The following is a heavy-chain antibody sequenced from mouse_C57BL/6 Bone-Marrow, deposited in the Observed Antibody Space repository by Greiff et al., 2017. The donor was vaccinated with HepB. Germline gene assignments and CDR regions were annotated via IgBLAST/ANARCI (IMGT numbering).Heavy chain of an antibody. V-gene: IGHV1-5*01. CDR1: GYTFTSYW. CDR3: TRYYYIRWYFDV. CDR2: IYPGNSDT. J-gene: IGHJ1*03. D-gene: IGHD1-1*01. Sequence: EVQLQESGTVLARPGASVKMSCKTSGYTFTSYWMHWVKQRTGQGLEWIGAIYPGNSDTSYNQKLKGKAKLTAVTSASTAYMELSSLTNEDSAVYYCTRYYYIRWYFDVWGTGTTVTVSS.